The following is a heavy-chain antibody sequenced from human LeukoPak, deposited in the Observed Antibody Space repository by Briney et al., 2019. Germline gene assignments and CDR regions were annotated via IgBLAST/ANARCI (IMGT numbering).Heavy chain of an antibody. CDR2: IYYSGST. J-gene: IGHJ4*02. CDR3: ARGGSSWYEDY. D-gene: IGHD6-13*01. V-gene: IGHV4-59*01. CDR1: GGSISSYY. Sequence: SETLPLTCTVSGGSISSYYWSWIQQPPGKGLEWIGYIYYSGSTNYNPSLKSRVTISVDTSKNQFSLKLSSATAADTAVYYCARGGSSWYEDYWGQGTLVTVSS.